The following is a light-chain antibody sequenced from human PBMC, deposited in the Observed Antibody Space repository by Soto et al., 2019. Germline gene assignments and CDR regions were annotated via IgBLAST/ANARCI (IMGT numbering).Light chain of an antibody. CDR1: QSVSSN. Sequence: EIGMTQSTATLAVSQGERATLSCRASQSVSSNLAWYQQKPGQAPRLLIYGASTRATGIPARFSGSGSGTEFTLTISSLQSEDFAVYYCQQYNNWPSGTSGQGTKVDI. CDR2: GAS. V-gene: IGKV3-15*01. J-gene: IGKJ1*01. CDR3: QQYNNWPSGT.